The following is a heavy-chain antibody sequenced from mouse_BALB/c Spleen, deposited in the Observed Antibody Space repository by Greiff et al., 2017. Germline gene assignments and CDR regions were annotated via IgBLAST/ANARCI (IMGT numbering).Heavy chain of an antibody. CDR1: GYTFTNYW. D-gene: IGHD2-14*01. CDR2: IYPGGGYT. V-gene: IGHV1-63*02. J-gene: IGHJ4*01. CDR3: ARERYDVYAMDY. Sequence: QVQLKQSGAELVRPGTSVKISCKASGYTFTNYWLGWVKQRPGHGLEWIGDIYPGGGYTNYNEKFKGKATLTADTSSSTAYMQLSSLTSEDSAVYFCARERYDVYAMDYWGQGTSVTVSS.